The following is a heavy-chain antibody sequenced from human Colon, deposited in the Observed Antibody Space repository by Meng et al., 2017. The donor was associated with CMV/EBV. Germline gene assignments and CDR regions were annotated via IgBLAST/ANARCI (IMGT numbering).Heavy chain of an antibody. J-gene: IGHJ5*02. CDR3: ARNMRPAYCSSTSCYKGGWFDP. D-gene: IGHD2-2*02. Sequence: YGISWVRQAPGRGLEWMGWISAYNGNTNYAQKLQGRVTMTTDTSTSTAYMELRSLRSDDTAVYYCARNMRPAYCSSTSCYKGGWFDPWGQGTLVTVS. V-gene: IGHV1-18*01. CDR2: ISAYNGNT. CDR1: YG.